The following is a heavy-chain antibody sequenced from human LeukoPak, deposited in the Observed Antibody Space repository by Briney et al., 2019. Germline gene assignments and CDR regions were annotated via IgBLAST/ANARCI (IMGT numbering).Heavy chain of an antibody. CDR1: GGSFSGYY. Sequence: SETLSLTCAVYGGSFSGYYWSWIRQPPGKGLEWIGEINHSGSTNYNPSLKSRVTIPVDTSKNQFSLKLSSVTAADTAVYYCASLNYDILTGYSTGWFDPWGQGTLVTVSP. J-gene: IGHJ5*02. CDR2: INHSGST. V-gene: IGHV4-34*01. CDR3: ASLNYDILTGYSTGWFDP. D-gene: IGHD3-9*01.